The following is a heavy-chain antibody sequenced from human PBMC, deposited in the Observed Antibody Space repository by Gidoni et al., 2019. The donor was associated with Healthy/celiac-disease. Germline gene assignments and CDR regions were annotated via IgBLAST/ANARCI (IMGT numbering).Heavy chain of an antibody. V-gene: IGHV4-39*01. Sequence: QLQLQESGPGLVKPSETLSLTCTVSGGSISSSSYYWGWIRQPPGKGLEWIGSIYYSGSTYYNPSLKSRVTISVDTSKNQFSLKLSSVTAADTAVYYCARHYQVSSSYGYWGQGTLVTVSS. D-gene: IGHD6-13*01. CDR2: IYYSGST. J-gene: IGHJ4*02. CDR3: ARHYQVSSSYGY. CDR1: GGSISSSSYY.